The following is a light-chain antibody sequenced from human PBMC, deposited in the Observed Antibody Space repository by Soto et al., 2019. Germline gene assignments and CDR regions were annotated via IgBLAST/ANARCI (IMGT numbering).Light chain of an antibody. CDR3: SSYTSSSTLV. J-gene: IGLJ1*01. V-gene: IGLV2-14*01. CDR1: SVQVGGYNY. Sequence: PLAPPPSGSGSHLQSSTNLRTWTSVQVGGYNYVSWYQQHPGKAPKLMIYDVSNRPSGVSNRFSGSKSGNTASLTISGLQAEDEADYYCSSYTSSSTLVFGTGT. CDR2: DVS.